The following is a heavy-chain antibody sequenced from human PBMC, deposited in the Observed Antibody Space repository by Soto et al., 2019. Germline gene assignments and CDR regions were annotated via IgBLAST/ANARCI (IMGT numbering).Heavy chain of an antibody. CDR2: IIPIFGTA. CDR3: ARGTTRLRFLEWLSRNHDAFDI. Sequence: SLKVSCKASGGTFSSYAISWVRQAPGQGLEWMGGIIPIFGTANYAQKFQGRVTITADESTSTAYMELSSLRSEDTAVYYCARGTTRLRFLEWLSRNHDAFDIWGQGTMVTVSS. CDR1: GGTFSSYA. J-gene: IGHJ3*02. D-gene: IGHD3-3*01. V-gene: IGHV1-69*13.